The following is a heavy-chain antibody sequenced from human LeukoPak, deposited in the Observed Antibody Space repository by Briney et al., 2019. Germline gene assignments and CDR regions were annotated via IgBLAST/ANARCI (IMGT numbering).Heavy chain of an antibody. Sequence: PGGSLRLSCEASGFTFSSYAMSWVGQAPGKGLEWVSVISGSGDSTYYADSVEGRCTISRDNSKDALYLQMNSLRAEDTAVYYCARVGYSGYDYDYWGQGTLVTVSS. CDR3: ARVGYSGYDYDY. J-gene: IGHJ4*02. CDR2: ISGSGDST. V-gene: IGHV3-23*01. CDR1: GFTFSSYA. D-gene: IGHD5-12*01.